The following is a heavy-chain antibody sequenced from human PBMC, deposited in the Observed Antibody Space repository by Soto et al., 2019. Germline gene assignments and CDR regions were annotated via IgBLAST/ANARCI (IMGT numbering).Heavy chain of an antibody. CDR3: AKGGRQWLVTSDFNY. V-gene: IGHV3-30*18. CDR2: VSHDGRNT. Sequence: GGSLRLSYAASGFTFSDYAMLWVRQAPGKGLEWVAVVSHDGRNTHYADSVKGRFTISRDSSKNTVSLEMTSLRAEDTAVYYCAKGGRQWLVTSDFNYWGQGALVTVSS. J-gene: IGHJ4*02. D-gene: IGHD6-19*01. CDR1: GFTFSDYA.